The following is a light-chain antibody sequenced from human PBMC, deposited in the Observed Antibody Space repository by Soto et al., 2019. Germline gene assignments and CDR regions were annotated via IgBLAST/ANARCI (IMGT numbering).Light chain of an antibody. CDR1: SSDVGGYSY. V-gene: IGLV2-14*01. CDR3: CSYGGRVNLV. CDR2: EVS. Sequence: QSALTQPASVSGSPGQSITISCTGTSSDVGGYSYVSWYQQHPGKTPKLMIYEVSNRPSGVSHRFSGSKSGNTASLTVSGLQVEDEAEYYCCSYGGRVNLVFGGGTKLTVL. J-gene: IGLJ2*01.